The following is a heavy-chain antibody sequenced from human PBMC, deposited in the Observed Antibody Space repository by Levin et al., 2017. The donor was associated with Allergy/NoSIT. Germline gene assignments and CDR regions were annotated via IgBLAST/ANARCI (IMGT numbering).Heavy chain of an antibody. D-gene: IGHD3-3*01. J-gene: IGHJ5*01. CDR2: ISGTGSSA. CDR3: AKGQRSGYHLRNWFDS. Sequence: PGGSLRLSCAVSGFIFNSYAMSWVRQTPGKGLEWVSVISGTGSSADYADSVKGRFTISRDNSKNTLYLQMNSLRAEDTAIYYCAKGQRSGYHLRNWFDSWGQGTLVTVSS. V-gene: IGHV3-23*01. CDR1: GFIFNSYA.